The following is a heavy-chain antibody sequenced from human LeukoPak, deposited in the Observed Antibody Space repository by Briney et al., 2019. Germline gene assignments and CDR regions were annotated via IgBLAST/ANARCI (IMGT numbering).Heavy chain of an antibody. CDR3: AKYYYTSGSSGGRVFDY. V-gene: IGHV3-23*01. CDR1: GFTFSSYP. Sequence: GGSLRLSCAASGFTFSSYPMTWVRQAPGKGLEWVSTIGSSAGDTHSADSVKGLFIISRDNSKNSLYLQMNSLRAEDTAVYYCAKYYYTSGSSGGRVFDYWGQGTLVTVSS. CDR2: IGSSAGDT. J-gene: IGHJ4*02. D-gene: IGHD3-10*01.